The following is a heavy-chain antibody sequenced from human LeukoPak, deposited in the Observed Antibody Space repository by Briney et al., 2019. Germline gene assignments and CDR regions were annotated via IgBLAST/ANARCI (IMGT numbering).Heavy chain of an antibody. J-gene: IGHJ4*02. CDR1: GGSFSGYY. CDR2: INHSGST. CDR3: ARPSTRWLHIPL. V-gene: IGHV4-34*01. D-gene: IGHD5-24*01. Sequence: SETLSLTCAVYGGSFSGYYWSWIRQPPGKGLEWIGEINHSGSTNYNPSLKSRVTISVDTSKNQFSLKLSSVTAADTAVYYCARPSTRWLHIPLWGQGTLVTVSS.